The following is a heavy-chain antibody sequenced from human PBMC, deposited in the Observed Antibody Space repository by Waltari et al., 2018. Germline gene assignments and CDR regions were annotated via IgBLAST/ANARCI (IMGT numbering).Heavy chain of an antibody. CDR2: INPGDSNT. CDR1: GYRFSSYW. J-gene: IGHJ4*02. V-gene: IGHV5-51*01. CDR3: ARRGDGYNGDY. Sequence: EVQLVQSGAEVKKPGESLKISCEGSGYRFSSYWIGWVRQMPGKGLEWMGIINPGDSNTRYNPSFQGQVTVSADKSINTADLQWSSLKASDTAMYYCARRGDGYNGDYWGQGTLVTVSS. D-gene: IGHD5-12*01.